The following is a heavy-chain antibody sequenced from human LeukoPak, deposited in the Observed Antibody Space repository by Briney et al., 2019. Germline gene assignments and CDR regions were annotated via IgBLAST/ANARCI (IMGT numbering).Heavy chain of an antibody. J-gene: IGHJ4*02. V-gene: IGHV3-30-3*01. Sequence: GGSLRLSCAASGFTFSSYAMHWVRQAPGKGLEWVALISYDGSNKYYADSVKGRFTISRDNSKNTLYLQMNSLRAEDTAVYYCASDMSYSGYYIDYWGQGTLVTVSS. D-gene: IGHD3-3*01. CDR2: ISYDGSNK. CDR3: ASDMSYSGYYIDY. CDR1: GFTFSSYA.